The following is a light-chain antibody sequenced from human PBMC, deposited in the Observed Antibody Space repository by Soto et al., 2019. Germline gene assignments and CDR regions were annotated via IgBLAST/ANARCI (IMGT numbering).Light chain of an antibody. J-gene: IGKJ5*01. Sequence: DIEMTQSPASLSASVGDRVTISCRTSQTINNNLNWYQQRPGKAPKLLIYSSSSLMSGVPPRFSGSGSGTDFTLTISSLQPEDFATYFFQQTYITPIPFGQGTRLDI. V-gene: IGKV1-39*01. CDR2: SSS. CDR3: QQTYITPIP. CDR1: QTINNN.